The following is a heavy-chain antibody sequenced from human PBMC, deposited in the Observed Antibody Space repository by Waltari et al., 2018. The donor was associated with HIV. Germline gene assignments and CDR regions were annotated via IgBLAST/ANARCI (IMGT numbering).Heavy chain of an antibody. V-gene: IGHV1-24*01. CDR1: VIPLSDLS. J-gene: IGHJ1*01. D-gene: IGHD2-15*01. CDR2: FDPKNGKP. CDR3: VTLYNESPLYSNF. Sequence: QLLQSTSALKRPGASVTISCQVSVIPLSDLSMQWVRPGRGQRLEWMGGFDPKNGKPVYSQRFWGRVSLAEDTSQDTAFLELNRLTSDDTAVYYCVTLYNESPLYSNFWGQGTLVTV.